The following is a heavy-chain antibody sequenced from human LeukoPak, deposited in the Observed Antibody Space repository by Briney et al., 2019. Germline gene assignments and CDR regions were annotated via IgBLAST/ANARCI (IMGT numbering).Heavy chain of an antibody. CDR1: GGTFSSYA. D-gene: IGHD2-15*01. CDR2: IIPIFGTA. Sequence: SVKVSCKASGGTFSSYAISWVRQAPGQGLEWMGRIIPIFGTANYAQKFQGRVTITTDESTSTAYMELSRLRSDDTAVYYCARVRNFCSGGSCYSTLEYWGQGTLVTVSS. J-gene: IGHJ4*02. CDR3: ARVRNFCSGGSCYSTLEY. V-gene: IGHV1-69*05.